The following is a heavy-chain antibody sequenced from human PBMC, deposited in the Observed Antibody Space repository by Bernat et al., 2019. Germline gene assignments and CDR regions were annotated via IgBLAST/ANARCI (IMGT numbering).Heavy chain of an antibody. D-gene: IGHD2-15*01. CDR2: ISYDGSNK. Sequence: QVQLVESGGGVVQPGRSLRLSCAASGFTFSSHAMHWVRQAPGKGLEWVAVISYDGSNKYYADSVKGRFTISRDNSKNTLYLQMNSLRAEDTAVYYCARDLLDCSGGSCYSSAFDIWGQGTMVTVSS. CDR1: GFTFSSHA. V-gene: IGHV3-30-3*01. J-gene: IGHJ3*02. CDR3: ARDLLDCSGGSCYSSAFDI.